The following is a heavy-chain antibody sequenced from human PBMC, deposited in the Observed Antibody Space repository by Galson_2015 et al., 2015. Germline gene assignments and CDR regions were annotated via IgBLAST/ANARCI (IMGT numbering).Heavy chain of an antibody. CDR1: GYGFPNYW. J-gene: IGHJ4*02. CDR2: IYPSDSDT. V-gene: IGHV5-51*01. Sequence: QSGAEVKKPGESLKISCKGSGYGFPNYWIAWVRQMPGKGLEWMGIIYPSDSDTRYSPSFQDQVTISADKSISTAYLQWSSLKASDTAMYYCARPRGFGDLHYFDSWGQGTLVTVSS. CDR3: ARPRGFGDLHYFDS. D-gene: IGHD3-10*01.